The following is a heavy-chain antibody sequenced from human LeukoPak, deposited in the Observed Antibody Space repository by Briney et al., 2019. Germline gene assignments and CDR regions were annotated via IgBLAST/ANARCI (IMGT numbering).Heavy chain of an antibody. CDR3: ASMLRRGWFDP. Sequence: SETLSLTCIVSGDFLSSNSYYWGWIRQPPGKGLEWIGSIYYSGSTYYNPSLKSRVTISVDTSKNQFSLKLSSVTAADTAVYYCASMLRRGWFDPWGQGTLVTVSS. CDR2: IYYSGST. CDR1: GDFLSSNSYY. J-gene: IGHJ5*02. D-gene: IGHD3-10*02. V-gene: IGHV4-39*01.